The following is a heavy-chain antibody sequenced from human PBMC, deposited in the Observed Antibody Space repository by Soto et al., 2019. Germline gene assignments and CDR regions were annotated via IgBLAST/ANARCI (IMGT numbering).Heavy chain of an antibody. V-gene: IGHV1-69*06. CDR2: IIPIFGTA. CDR1: GGTFSSYA. Sequence: SVKVSCKASGGTFSSYAISWVRQAPGQGLEWMGGIIPIFGTANYAQKFQGRVTITADKSTSTAYMELSSLRSEDTAVYYCVLMHVSATGIDCFDPWGQGTLVTGSP. J-gene: IGHJ5*02. D-gene: IGHD6-13*01. CDR3: VLMHVSATGIDCFDP.